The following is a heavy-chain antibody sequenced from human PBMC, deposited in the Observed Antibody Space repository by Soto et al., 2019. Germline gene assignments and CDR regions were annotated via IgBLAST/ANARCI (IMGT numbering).Heavy chain of an antibody. D-gene: IGHD2-8*01. J-gene: IGHJ4*02. CDR2: ISSSSSYI. V-gene: IGHV3-21*01. CDR1: GFTFSSYS. Sequence: GGSLRLSCAASGFTFSSYSMNWVRQAPGKGLEWVSSISSSSSYIYYADSVKGRFTISRDNAKNSLYLQMNSLRAEDTAVYYCARDLVLMVYATSGPHYFDYWGQGTLVTVSS. CDR3: ARDLVLMVYATSGPHYFDY.